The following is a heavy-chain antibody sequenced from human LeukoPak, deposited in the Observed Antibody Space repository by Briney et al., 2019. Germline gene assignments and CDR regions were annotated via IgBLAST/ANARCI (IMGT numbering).Heavy chain of an antibody. CDR1: GYSISSGYY. CDR3: ARVAAYYYFDY. D-gene: IGHD6-19*01. CDR2: IYHSGST. V-gene: IGHV4-38-2*01. J-gene: IGHJ4*02. Sequence: SETLSLTCAVSGYSISSGYYRDWIPQPPGKGLDWIGSIYHSGSTYYNPSLKSRVTISVDTSKNQFSLKLSSVTAADTAVYYCARVAAYYYFDYWGQGTLVTVSS.